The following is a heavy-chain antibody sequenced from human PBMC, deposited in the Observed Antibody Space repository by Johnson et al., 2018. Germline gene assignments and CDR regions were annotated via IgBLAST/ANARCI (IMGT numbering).Heavy chain of an antibody. CDR3: AKGSRSWYLEMDV. CDR1: GFTFDDYA. V-gene: IGHV3-9*01. J-gene: IGHJ6*04. CDR2: ISWNSGII. D-gene: IGHD6-13*01. Sequence: VQLLESGGGLVQPGRSLRLSCAASGFTFDDYAMHWVRQAPGKGLAWVSGISWNSGIIGYADSVKGRFTISRDNAKNSLYLQMNSLRAEDTALYYWAKGSRSWYLEMDVGGKGTTVTVAS.